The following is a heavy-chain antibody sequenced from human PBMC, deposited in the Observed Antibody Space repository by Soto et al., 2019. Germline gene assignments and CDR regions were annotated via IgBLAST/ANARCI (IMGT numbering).Heavy chain of an antibody. J-gene: IGHJ4*02. V-gene: IGHV4-59*12. CDR1: GGSISSYY. CDR2: IYYSGST. CDR3: ARGPGVLRYFDWFS. D-gene: IGHD3-9*01. Sequence: SETLSLTCTVSGGSISSYYWSWIRQPPGKGLEWIGYIYYSGSTNYNPSLKSRVTISVDTSKNQFSLKLSSVTAADTAVYYCARGPGVLRYFDWFSWGQGILVTVS.